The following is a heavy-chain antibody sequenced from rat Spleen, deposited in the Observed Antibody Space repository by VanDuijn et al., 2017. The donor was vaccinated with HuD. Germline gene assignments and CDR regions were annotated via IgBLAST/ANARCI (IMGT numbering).Heavy chain of an antibody. CDR2: ISYDGSST. V-gene: IGHV5-29*01. J-gene: IGHJ2*01. CDR1: GFTFSNYG. D-gene: IGHD1-11*01. Sequence: EVQLVESGGGLVQPGRSLKLSCTASGFTFSNYGMAWVRQAPAKGLEWVATISYDGSSTYYRDSVKGRFTISRDNAKSTLYLQMDSLRSEDTATYYCARQSRVHRYWGQGVMVTVSS. CDR3: ARQSRVHRY.